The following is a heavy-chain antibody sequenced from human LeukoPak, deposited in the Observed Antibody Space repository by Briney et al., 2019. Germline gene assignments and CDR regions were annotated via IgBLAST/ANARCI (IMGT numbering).Heavy chain of an antibody. CDR1: GFTFSSYA. V-gene: IGHV3-30*03. CDR3: ASENGMDV. J-gene: IGHJ6*02. Sequence: GGSLRLSCAASGFTFSSYAMSWVRQAPGKGLEWVAVLSWDGSNKYYADSVKGRFTISRDNAKNSLYLQMNSLRAEDTAVYYCASENGMDVWGQGTTVTVSS. CDR2: LSWDGSNK.